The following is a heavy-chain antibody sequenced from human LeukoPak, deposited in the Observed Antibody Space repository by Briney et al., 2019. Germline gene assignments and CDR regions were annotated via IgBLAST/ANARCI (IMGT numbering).Heavy chain of an antibody. Sequence: GASVKVSCKASGYSFTTYGISWVRQAPGQGLEWMGWINPNSGGTNYAQKFQGRVTMTRDTSISTAYMELSRLRSDDTAVYYCARATLGSSWYPAEYFQHWGQGTLVTVSS. V-gene: IGHV1-2*02. D-gene: IGHD6-13*01. J-gene: IGHJ1*01. CDR1: GYSFTTYG. CDR3: ARATLGSSWYPAEYFQH. CDR2: INPNSGGT.